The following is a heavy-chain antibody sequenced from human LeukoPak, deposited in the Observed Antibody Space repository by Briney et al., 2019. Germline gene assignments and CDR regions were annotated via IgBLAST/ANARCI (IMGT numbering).Heavy chain of an antibody. CDR1: GDSISSYY. CDR2: IYYSGST. D-gene: IGHD3-10*01. Sequence: SETLSLTCTVSGDSISSYYWSWIRQPPGKGLEWVGYIYYSGSTYYNPSLKSRVTISVDTSKNQFSLKLSSVTAADTAVYYCARPPYPSSGSYYFYYWGQGTLVTVSS. V-gene: IGHV4-59*12. J-gene: IGHJ4*02. CDR3: ARPPYPSSGSYYFYY.